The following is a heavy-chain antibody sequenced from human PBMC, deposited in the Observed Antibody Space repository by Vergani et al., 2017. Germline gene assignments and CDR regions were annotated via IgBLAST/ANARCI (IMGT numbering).Heavy chain of an antibody. V-gene: IGHV4-61*02. D-gene: IGHD5-12*01. J-gene: IGHJ4*02. CDR1: CGSISSGRYY. CDR3: SREERPYGGYGAHFDY. Sequence: QVQLQASGPGLVKPSQTLSLPCTVSCGSISSGRYYWSWIRPPAGKGLEWIGRIYTSGSTNYNPSLKSRVTISVDTSKNQFSLKLSSVTAADTAVYYCSREERPYGGYGAHFDYWGQGTLVTVSS. CDR2: IYTSGST.